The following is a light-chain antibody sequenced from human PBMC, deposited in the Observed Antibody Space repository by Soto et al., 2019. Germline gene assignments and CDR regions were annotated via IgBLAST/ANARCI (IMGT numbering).Light chain of an antibody. Sequence: DIQMTQSPSTLSASVGDRVTITCRASQSISNWLAWYQQKPGKAPKLLMYKASSLESGVPSRFSGSGSGTEFTLTISSLQSDDFATYYCQQYSSYPWTFGLGTKVDIK. J-gene: IGKJ1*01. V-gene: IGKV1-5*03. CDR1: QSISNW. CDR2: KAS. CDR3: QQYSSYPWT.